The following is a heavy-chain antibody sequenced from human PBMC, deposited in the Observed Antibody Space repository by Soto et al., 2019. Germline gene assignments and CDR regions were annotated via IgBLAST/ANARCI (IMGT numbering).Heavy chain of an antibody. V-gene: IGHV4-59*01. J-gene: IGHJ5*02. Sequence: SETLSLTCTVSGGSISSYYWSWIRQPPGKGLEWIGDIYYNGSTNYNPSLKSRVTISVDTSKNQFSLKLSSVTAADTAVYYCARTYYDFWSGYWRWFDPWGQGTLVTVSS. CDR1: GGSISSYY. CDR3: ARTYYDFWSGYWRWFDP. D-gene: IGHD3-3*01. CDR2: IYYNGST.